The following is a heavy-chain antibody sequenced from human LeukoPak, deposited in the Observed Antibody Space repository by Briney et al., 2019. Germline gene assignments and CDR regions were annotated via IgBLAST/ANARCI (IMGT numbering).Heavy chain of an antibody. CDR1: GFTFSSYS. D-gene: IGHD3-9*01. CDR3: ARDYSHYDILTPNNQRRNY. J-gene: IGHJ4*02. Sequence: GGSLRLSCTASGFTFSSYSMNWVRQAPGKGLEWVSCIGSSSSSKYYADSVKGRFTISRDNAKNSLYLQMNSLRAEDTAVYYCARDYSHYDILTPNNQRRNYWGQGTLVTVSS. CDR2: IGSSSSSK. V-gene: IGHV3-21*01.